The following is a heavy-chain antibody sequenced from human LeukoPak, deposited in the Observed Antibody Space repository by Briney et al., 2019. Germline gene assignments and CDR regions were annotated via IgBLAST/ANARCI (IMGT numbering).Heavy chain of an antibody. Sequence: GGSLRLSCAASGFTLSDYYMSWIRQAPGKGLEWVSYSSSSGSTIYYADSVKGRFAISRDNAKNSLYLQMNSLRVEDTAVYYCARRRDFIDYWGQGTLVTVSS. CDR2: SSSSGSTI. J-gene: IGHJ4*02. D-gene: IGHD3/OR15-3a*01. CDR3: ARRRDFIDY. V-gene: IGHV3-11*01. CDR1: GFTLSDYY.